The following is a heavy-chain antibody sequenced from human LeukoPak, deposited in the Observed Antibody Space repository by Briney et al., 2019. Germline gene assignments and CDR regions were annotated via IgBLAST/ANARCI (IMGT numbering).Heavy chain of an antibody. CDR1: GYTFTSYA. CDR3: ARGTSSGCLDY. CDR2: INAGNGNT. Sequence: ASVKVSCKASGYTFTSYAMHWVRQAPGQRLEWMGWINAGNGNTKYSQKLQGRVTMTTDTSTSTAYMELRSLRSDDTAVYYCARGTSSGCLDYWGQGTLVTVSS. D-gene: IGHD6-19*01. J-gene: IGHJ4*02. V-gene: IGHV1-3*01.